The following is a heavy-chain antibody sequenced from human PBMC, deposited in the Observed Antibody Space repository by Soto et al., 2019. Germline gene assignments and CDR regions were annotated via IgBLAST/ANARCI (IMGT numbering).Heavy chain of an antibody. CDR1: GFSLSTSGVG. D-gene: IGHD7-27*01. J-gene: IGHJ6*02. V-gene: IGHV2-5*02. Sequence: QIPLKESGPTLVKPTQTLTLTCTFSGFSLSTSGVGVGWIRQPPGQALAWLALIYWDDDKRYSPSLKSRLTITKDISKNQVVLTMTNMDPVDTATYDCAHRRGLLGGYGMDVWGQGTTVTVSS. CDR2: IYWDDDK. CDR3: AHRRGLLGGYGMDV.